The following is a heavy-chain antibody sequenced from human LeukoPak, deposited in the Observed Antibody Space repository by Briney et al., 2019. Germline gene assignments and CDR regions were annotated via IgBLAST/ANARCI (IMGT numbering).Heavy chain of an antibody. CDR2: FSGSGGTT. CDR3: ANGNRCTSPNCLGYYYFYMDA. CDR1: GFTFSSYA. J-gene: IGHJ6*03. Sequence: GGSLRLSCAASGFTFSSYAMNWVRQAPGRGLEWVSGFSGSGGTTYYADSVKGRFTISRDNSKNTLYLQMNSLGAEDTAVYYCANGNRCTSPNCLGYYYFYMDAWGKGTTVTVSS. D-gene: IGHD2-8*01. V-gene: IGHV3-23*01.